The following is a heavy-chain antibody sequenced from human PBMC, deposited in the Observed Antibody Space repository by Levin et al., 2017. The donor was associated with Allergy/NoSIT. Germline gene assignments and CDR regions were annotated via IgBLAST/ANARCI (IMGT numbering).Heavy chain of an antibody. CDR1: GYTFTSYY. V-gene: IGHV1-46*01. CDR3: ARQQQLVRGPGGFDY. J-gene: IGHJ4*02. D-gene: IGHD6-13*01. Sequence: ASVKVSCKASGYTFTSYYMHWVRQAPGQGLEWMGIINPSGGSTSYAQKFQGRVTMTRDTSTSTVYMELSSLRSEDTAVYYCARQQQLVRGPGGFDYWGQGTLVTVSS. CDR2: INPSGGST.